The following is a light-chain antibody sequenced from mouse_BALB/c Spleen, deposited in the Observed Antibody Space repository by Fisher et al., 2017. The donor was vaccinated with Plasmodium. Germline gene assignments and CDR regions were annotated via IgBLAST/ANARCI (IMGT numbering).Light chain of an antibody. V-gene: IGKV5-43*01. CDR2: YAS. CDR1: QIISNN. J-gene: IGKJ5*01. CDR3: SQSAHIPLT. Sequence: DIVLTQSPATLSVTPGDSVSLSCRASQIISNNLHWYQQKSHESPRLLITYASQSISGIPSRFSGSGSGTDFTLKIRRVEAEDLGVYFCSQSAHIPLTFGAGAKLELK.